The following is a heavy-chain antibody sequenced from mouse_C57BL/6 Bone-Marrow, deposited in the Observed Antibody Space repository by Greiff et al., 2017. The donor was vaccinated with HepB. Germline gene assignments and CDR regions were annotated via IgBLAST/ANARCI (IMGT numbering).Heavy chain of an antibody. J-gene: IGHJ1*03. CDR2: LDPSDSYT. CDR3: ARSGLYWYFDV. CDR1: GYTFTSYW. Sequence: QVQLKQPGAELVMPGASVKLSCKASGYTFTSYWMHWVKQRPGQGLEWIGELDPSDSYTNYNQKFKGKSTLTVDKSSSTAYMQLSSLTSEDSAVYYCARSGLYWYFDVWGTGTTVTVSS. V-gene: IGHV1-69*01.